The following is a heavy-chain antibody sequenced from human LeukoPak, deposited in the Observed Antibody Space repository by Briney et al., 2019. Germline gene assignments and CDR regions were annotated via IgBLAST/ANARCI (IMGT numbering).Heavy chain of an antibody. V-gene: IGHV3-74*01. CDR3: ARAIGLDFDF. D-gene: IGHD2/OR15-2a*01. CDR1: GFTFSGSW. CDR2: INSDGSST. Sequence: GGSLRLSCIASGFTFSGSWMHWVRQVPGKGLEWVSRINSDGSSTAYADSVKGRFTISSDNAKTMLYLQMNSLRADDTAMYYCARAIGLDFDFWGQGTLVTVSS. J-gene: IGHJ4*02.